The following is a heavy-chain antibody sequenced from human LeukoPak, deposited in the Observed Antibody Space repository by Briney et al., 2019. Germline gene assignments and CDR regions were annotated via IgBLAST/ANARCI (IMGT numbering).Heavy chain of an antibody. CDR3: ARDWGVGNYVPFDY. CDR1: GYTFTSYD. Sequence: ASVKVSCKASGYTFTSYDINWVRQATGQVLEWMGWMNPNSGNTGYAQKFQGRVTMTRNTSISTAYMELSSLRSEDTAVYYCARDWGVGNYVPFDYWGQGTLVTVSS. CDR2: MNPNSGNT. D-gene: IGHD4-4*01. J-gene: IGHJ4*02. V-gene: IGHV1-8*01.